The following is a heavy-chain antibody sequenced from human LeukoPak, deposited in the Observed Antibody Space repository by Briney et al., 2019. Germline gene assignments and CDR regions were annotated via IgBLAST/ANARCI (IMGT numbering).Heavy chain of an antibody. V-gene: IGHV4-59*08. D-gene: IGHD3-22*01. CDR2: IYYSGST. CDR3: ARSGSGYYGTYYFDY. J-gene: IGHJ4*02. CDR1: GGSISSYY. Sequence: SETLSLTCTVSGGSISSYYWSWIRQPPGKGLEWIGYIYYSGSTNYNPSLKSRVTISVDTSKNQFSLKLSSVTAADTAVYYCARSGSGYYGTYYFDYWGQGTLVTVSS.